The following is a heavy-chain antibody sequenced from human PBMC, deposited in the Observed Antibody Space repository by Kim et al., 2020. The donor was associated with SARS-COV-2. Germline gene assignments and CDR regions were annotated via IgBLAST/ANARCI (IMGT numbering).Heavy chain of an antibody. CDR1: GFTFSSYA. V-gene: IGHV3-23*03. CDR3: AKGTSWWPDAFDI. D-gene: IGHD2-15*01. Sequence: GGSLRLSCAASGFTFSSYAMSWVRQAPGKGLEWVSVIYSGGSSTYYADSVKGRFTISRDNSKNTLYLQMNSLRAEDTAVYYCAKGTSWWPDAFDIWGQGTMVTVSS. CDR2: IYSGGSST. J-gene: IGHJ3*02.